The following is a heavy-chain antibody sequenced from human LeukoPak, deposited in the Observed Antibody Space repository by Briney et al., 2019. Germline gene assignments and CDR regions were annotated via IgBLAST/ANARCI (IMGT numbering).Heavy chain of an antibody. CDR2: ISSGSTI. Sequence: GGSLRLSCAASGFTFSSYEMNWVRQAPGRGLEWVSYISSGSTIYYADSVTGRFTISRDNAKNSLYLQMNSLRAEDTAVYYCARDSSGWHYYLDYWGQGTLVTVSS. CDR1: GFTFSSYE. J-gene: IGHJ4*02. D-gene: IGHD6-19*01. V-gene: IGHV3-48*03. CDR3: ARDSSGWHYYLDY.